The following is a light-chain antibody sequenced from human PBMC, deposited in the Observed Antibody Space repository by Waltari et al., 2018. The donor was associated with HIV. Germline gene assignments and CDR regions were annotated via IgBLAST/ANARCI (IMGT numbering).Light chain of an antibody. CDR1: QSVLYSSKNKNY. CDR3: QQYYTTSLFT. Sequence: DIVMTQSPESLAVSLGERATINCKSSQSVLYSSKNKNYLAWYQQKPGQPPKLLIYWASTRESGVPDRFSGGGSGTDFTLTISSLQAEDVAVYYCQQYYTTSLFTFGPGTKVDIK. V-gene: IGKV4-1*01. J-gene: IGKJ3*01. CDR2: WAS.